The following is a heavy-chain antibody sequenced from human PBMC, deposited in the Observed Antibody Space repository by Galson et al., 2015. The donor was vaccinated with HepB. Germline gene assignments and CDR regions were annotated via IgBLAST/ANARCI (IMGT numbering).Heavy chain of an antibody. J-gene: IGHJ4*02. V-gene: IGHV4-4*07. CDR2: IYPSESI. CDR1: GGSISSYY. CDR3: ARNNYFDY. Sequence: ETLSLTCTVSGGSISSYYWSWIRQPAGEGLEWIGRIYPSESINYNPSLKSRVTMSVDTSNNQFSLKLSSVTAADTAVYYCARNNYFDYWGQGTLVTVSS.